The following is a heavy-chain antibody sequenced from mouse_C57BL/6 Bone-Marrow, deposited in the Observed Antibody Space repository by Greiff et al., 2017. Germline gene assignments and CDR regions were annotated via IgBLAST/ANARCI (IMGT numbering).Heavy chain of an antibody. Sequence: VQLKQSGPELVKPGASVKISCKASGYSFTDYNMTWVKQSNGKSLEWMGVINPNYGTTSYNQKFKGKATLTVDKSSSTAYMQINSLTSEDSAVYYCARGYDYDYAMDYWGQGTSVNVSS. CDR3: ARGYDYDYAMDY. J-gene: IGHJ4*01. D-gene: IGHD2-4*01. CDR2: INPNYGTT. CDR1: GYSFTDYN. V-gene: IGHV1-39*01.